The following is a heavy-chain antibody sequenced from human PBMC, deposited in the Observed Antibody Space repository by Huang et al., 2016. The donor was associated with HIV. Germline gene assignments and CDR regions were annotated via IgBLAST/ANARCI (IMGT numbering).Heavy chain of an antibody. D-gene: IGHD3-22*01. CDR1: GFTFGNYG. Sequence: EVQFVESGGGLVKPGRSLRLSCTASGFTFGNYGMSWFRQAPGKGLELVGIIRSKEYSETTEYAASVKGRFTISRDDSKSIAYLQMNSLKPEDTAVYYCTRDSVYPNYYDGSGFYFDYWGQGTLVTVSS. J-gene: IGHJ4*02. V-gene: IGHV3-49*05. CDR3: TRDSVYPNYYDGSGFYFDY. CDR2: IRSKEYSETT.